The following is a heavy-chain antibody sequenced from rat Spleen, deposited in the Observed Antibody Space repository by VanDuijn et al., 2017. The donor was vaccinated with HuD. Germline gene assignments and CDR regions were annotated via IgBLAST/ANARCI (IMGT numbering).Heavy chain of an antibody. D-gene: IGHD1-10*01. J-gene: IGHJ1*01. CDR3: TRPNSPYWYFDF. Sequence: QVQLKESGPGLVQPSQTLSLTCTVSGFSLTNYHVHWVRQSPGKGLEWMAVIWSGGNTDYNSALKSRLSISRDTSKSQVFLKMNSLQTEDTAIYFCTRPNSPYWYFDFWGPGTMVTVSS. CDR2: IWSGGNT. CDR1: GFSLTNYH. V-gene: IGHV2-1*01.